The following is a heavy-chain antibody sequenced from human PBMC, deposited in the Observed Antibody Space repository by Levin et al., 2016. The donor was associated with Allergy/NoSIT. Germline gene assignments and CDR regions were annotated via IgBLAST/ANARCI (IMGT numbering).Heavy chain of an antibody. D-gene: IGHD2-15*01. CDR2: IDHGGST. CDR3: ARVQYCSGGSCWSNAFDI. CDR1: GYSITSGYY. Sequence: SETLSLTCAVSGYSITSGYYWGWIRQPPGKGLEWIGSIDHGGSTSYNPSLKSRVTISVDTSKNQFSLKLSFVTAADTALYYCARVQYCSGGSCWSNAFDIWGQGTMVTVSS. V-gene: IGHV4-38-2*01. J-gene: IGHJ3*02.